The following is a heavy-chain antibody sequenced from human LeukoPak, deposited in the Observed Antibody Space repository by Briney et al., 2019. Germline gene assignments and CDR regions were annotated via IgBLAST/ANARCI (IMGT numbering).Heavy chain of an antibody. CDR2: ISGSGGST. CDR3: AKGSGYDFYYYYGMDV. V-gene: IGHV3-23*01. CDR1: GFTFSSYA. D-gene: IGHD5-12*01. J-gene: IGHJ6*02. Sequence: PGRSLRLSCAASGFTFSSYAMSWVRQAPGKGLEWVSAISGSGGSTYYADSVKGRFTISRDNSKNTLYLQMNSLRAEDTAVYYCAKGSGYDFYYYYGMDVWGQGTTVTVSS.